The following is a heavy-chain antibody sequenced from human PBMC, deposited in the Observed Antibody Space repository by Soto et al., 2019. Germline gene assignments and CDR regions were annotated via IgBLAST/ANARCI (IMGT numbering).Heavy chain of an antibody. CDR1: GGSISSYY. J-gene: IGHJ5*02. V-gene: IGHV4-59*01. CDR2: IYYSGST. CDR3: ARGPLGFGELSVWFDP. Sequence: PSETLSLTCTVSGGSISSYYWSWIRQPPGKGLEWIGYIYYSGSTNYNPSLKSRVTISVDTSKNQFSLKLSSVTAADTAVYYCARGPLGFGELSVWFDPWGQGTLVTVSS. D-gene: IGHD3-10*01.